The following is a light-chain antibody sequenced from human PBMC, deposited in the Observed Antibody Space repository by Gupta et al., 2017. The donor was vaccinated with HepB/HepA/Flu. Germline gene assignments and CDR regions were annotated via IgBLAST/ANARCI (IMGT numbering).Light chain of an antibody. J-gene: IGLJ3*02. V-gene: IGLV3-21*04. CDR3: QVWDSSSDHTRV. CDR1: NIGSKS. Sequence: SYVLTQPPSVSVAPGKTASITCGGNNIGSKSVHWYQQKPGQAPVLVIYYDSDRPSGIPERFSGSNSGNTATLTISRVEAGDEADYYCQVWDSSSDHTRVFGGGTKLTVL. CDR2: YDS.